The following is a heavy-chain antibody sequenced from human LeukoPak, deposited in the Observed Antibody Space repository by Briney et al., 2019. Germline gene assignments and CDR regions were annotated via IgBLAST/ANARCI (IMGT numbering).Heavy chain of an antibody. CDR2: IIPIFGTA. Sequence: SVKVSCKASGGTFSSYAISWVRQAPGQGLEWMARIIPIFGTANYAQKFQGRVTITTDESTSTAYMELSSLKSEDTAVYYCARGLVGYSYGYYDYWGQGTLVTVSS. J-gene: IGHJ4*02. V-gene: IGHV1-69*05. CDR3: ARGLVGYSYGYYDY. CDR1: GGTFSSYA. D-gene: IGHD5-18*01.